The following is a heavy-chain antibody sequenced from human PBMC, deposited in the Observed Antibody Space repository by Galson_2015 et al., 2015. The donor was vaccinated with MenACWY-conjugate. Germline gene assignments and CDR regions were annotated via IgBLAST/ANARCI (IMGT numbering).Heavy chain of an antibody. CDR1: GYTFTDYY. CDR3: ATAKGGAAHGVYYYYYMDV. V-gene: IGHV1-69-2*01. CDR2: VDPEDGET. J-gene: IGHJ6*03. Sequence: VKVSCKVSGYTFTDYYMHWVQQAPGKGPEWMGLVDPEDGETIYAEKFQGRVTITADTSTDTAYMELSSLRSEDTAVYYCATAKGGAAHGVYYYYYMDVWGKGTTVTVSS. D-gene: IGHD6-6*01.